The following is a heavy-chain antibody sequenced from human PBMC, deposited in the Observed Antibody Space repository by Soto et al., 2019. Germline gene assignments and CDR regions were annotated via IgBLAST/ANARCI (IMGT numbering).Heavy chain of an antibody. D-gene: IGHD6-19*01. CDR3: ARNGWLVKGVGSYWFDT. J-gene: IGHJ5*02. Sequence: SETLSLTCTVSGGSMSGFWGTWIRQPPGKGLEWIAAISDGGTTAYNPALKSRVTISVDTSKKQFSLKLSSVTAADTAVYYCARNGWLVKGVGSYWFDTWGQGTLVTVSS. CDR2: ISDGGTT. CDR1: GGSMSGFW. V-gene: IGHV4-59*01.